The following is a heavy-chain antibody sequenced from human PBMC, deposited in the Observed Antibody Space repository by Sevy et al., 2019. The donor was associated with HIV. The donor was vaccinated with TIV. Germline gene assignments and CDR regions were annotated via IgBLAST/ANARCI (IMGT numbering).Heavy chain of an antibody. V-gene: IGHV1-2*06. Sequence: ASVKVSCKASGYTFIDYYLIWVRQAPGQGLEWMGRFNPNSGDTNYEQKFQGRVTMTRDASTNSAYMELSRLTSDDTAVYYCAREWGFAMANAFDIWGQGTMVTVSS. J-gene: IGHJ3*02. CDR3: AREWGFAMANAFDI. CDR1: GYTFIDYY. CDR2: FNPNSGDT. D-gene: IGHD2-2*01.